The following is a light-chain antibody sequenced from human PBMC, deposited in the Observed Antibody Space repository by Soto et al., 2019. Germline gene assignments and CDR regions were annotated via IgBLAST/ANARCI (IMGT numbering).Light chain of an antibody. V-gene: IGLV1-40*01. J-gene: IGLJ1*01. Sequence: QSVLTQPPSASGTPGQRVTISCSGSSSNIGSNYVYWYQQLPGTAPKLLIYSNTNRPSGVPDRFSGSKSGTSASLAITGLQAEDEADYYCQSYDSSLGAYVFGTGTKLTVL. CDR3: QSYDSSLGAYV. CDR2: SNT. CDR1: SSNIGSNY.